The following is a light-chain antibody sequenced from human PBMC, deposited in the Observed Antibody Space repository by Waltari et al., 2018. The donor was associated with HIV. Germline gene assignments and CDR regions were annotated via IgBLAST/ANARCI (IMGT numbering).Light chain of an antibody. J-gene: IGLJ2*01. CDR1: SRDGGRSDY. V-gene: IGLV2-8*01. Sequence: QSALTQPPSASGSLGPSVTISCTGSSRDGGRSDYVSWYQHHPGKAPNLLIFEVNNPPSGVPDRFSGSKSGNTASLTVSGLQAEDEAEYSCSSYAGINPVIFGGGTTLTVL. CDR3: SSYAGINPVI. CDR2: EVN.